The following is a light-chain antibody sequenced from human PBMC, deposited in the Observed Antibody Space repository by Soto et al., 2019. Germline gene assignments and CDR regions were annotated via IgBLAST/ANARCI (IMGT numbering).Light chain of an antibody. CDR2: DVR. V-gene: IGLV2-14*01. CDR3: SSYTSSSTLGVV. CDR1: SSDVGGYNY. J-gene: IGLJ2*01. Sequence: QSALTQPASVSGSPGQSITISCTGTSSDVGGYNYVSWYQQHPGKAPKLMIYDVRNRPSGVSNRFSGSKSGNTASLTISGLQAEDEADYYCSSYTSSSTLGVVFGGGTKVTVL.